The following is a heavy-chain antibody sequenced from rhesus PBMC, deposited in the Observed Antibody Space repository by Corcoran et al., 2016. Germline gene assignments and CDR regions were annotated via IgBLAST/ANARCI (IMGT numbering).Heavy chain of an antibody. CDR3: ARNNHYHTYFDY. Sequence: VQLQGSGPGLVKPSETLSLNCSVSGSSISSVYYWNWIRQPPGKGLEWIGRIYGSCRSNYLNPSPKSRGTLAVDTSKNQFSLKVSSVTAADTAVYYCARNNHYHTYFDYWGQGVLVTVSS. CDR2: IYGSCRSN. V-gene: IGHV4S14*01. CDR1: GSSISSVYY. J-gene: IGHJ4*01. D-gene: IGHD3-9*01.